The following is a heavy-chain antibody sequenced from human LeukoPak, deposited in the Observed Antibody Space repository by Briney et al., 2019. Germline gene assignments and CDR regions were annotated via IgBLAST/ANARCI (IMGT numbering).Heavy chain of an antibody. J-gene: IGHJ5*02. V-gene: IGHV1-8*01. CDR1: GYTFTSYD. CDR3: ARGVLLWFGEHINWFDP. CDR2: MNPNSGNT. D-gene: IGHD3-10*01. Sequence: ASVKVSCKASGYTFTSYDINWVRQATGQGLEWMGWMNPNSGNTGYAQKFQGRVTMTRNTSISTAYMELSSLRSEDTAVYYCARGVLLWFGEHINWFDPWGQGTLVTVSS.